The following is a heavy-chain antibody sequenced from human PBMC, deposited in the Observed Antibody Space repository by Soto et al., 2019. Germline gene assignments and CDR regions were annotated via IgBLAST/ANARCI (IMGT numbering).Heavy chain of an antibody. CDR1: GGTFSSYA. V-gene: IGHV1-69*13. CDR3: ARCYYDSSGNYYGMDV. D-gene: IGHD3-22*01. CDR2: IIPIFGTA. J-gene: IGHJ6*02. Sequence: ASVKVSCKASGGTFSSYAISWVRQAPGQGLEWMGGIIPIFGTANYAQKFQGRVTLTADESTSTAYMELSSLRSEDTAVYYCARCYYDSSGNYYGMDVWGQGTTVTVSS.